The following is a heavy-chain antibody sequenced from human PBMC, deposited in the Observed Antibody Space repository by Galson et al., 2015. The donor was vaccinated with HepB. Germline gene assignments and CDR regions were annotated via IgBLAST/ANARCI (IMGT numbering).Heavy chain of an antibody. V-gene: IGHV3-9*01. D-gene: IGHD1-14*01. CDR3: AKDIGTLINADKPTALDY. CDR1: GFRFDDYT. CDR2: ISWNSGYI. Sequence: SLRLSCAASGFRFDDYTMHWVRQAPGKGLEWVSGISWNSGYIDYADSVKGRFTISRDNAKNSLYLQMNSPKLDDTALYYCAKDIGTLINADKPTALDYWGQGTRVTVSS. J-gene: IGHJ4*02.